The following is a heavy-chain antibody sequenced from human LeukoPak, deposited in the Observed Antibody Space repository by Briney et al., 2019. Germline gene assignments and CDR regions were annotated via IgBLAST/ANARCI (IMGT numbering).Heavy chain of an antibody. D-gene: IGHD3-3*01. CDR2: MNPNSGNT. J-gene: IGHJ5*02. CDR3: AREGPGTIFGVVDP. Sequence: ASVKISCKASGYTFTSYDINWVRQATGQGLEWLGWMNPNSGNTGYAQKFQGRVTMTRNTSISTAYMELSSLRSEDTAVYYCAREGPGTIFGVVDPWGQGTLVTVSS. CDR1: GYTFTSYD. V-gene: IGHV1-8*01.